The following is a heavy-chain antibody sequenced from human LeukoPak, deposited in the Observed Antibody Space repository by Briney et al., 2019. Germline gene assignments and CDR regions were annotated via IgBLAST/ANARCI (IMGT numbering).Heavy chain of an antibody. D-gene: IGHD4-17*01. CDR2: ISGSGGNK. V-gene: IGHV3-23*01. CDR1: GFSFSTYA. Sequence: GGSLRLSCAASGFSFSTYAMTWVRQAPGEGLEWVSTISGSGGNKYYADSVKGRFTISRDNSKNTLYLQMNSLRAEDTAVYYCAKDYGDYEVGGSYYFDYWGQGTLVTVSS. CDR3: AKDYGDYEVGGSYYFDY. J-gene: IGHJ4*02.